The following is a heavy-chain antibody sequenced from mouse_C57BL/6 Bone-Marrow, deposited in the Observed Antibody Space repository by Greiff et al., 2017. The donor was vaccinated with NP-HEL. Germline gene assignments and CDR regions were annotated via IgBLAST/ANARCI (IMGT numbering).Heavy chain of an antibody. D-gene: IGHD1-1*01. CDR1: GFSLTSYG. Sequence: QVQLQQSGPGLVQPSQSLSITCTVSGFSLTSYGVHWVRQSPGKGLEWLGVIWCGGSTDYNAAFISRLSISKDNSKSQVFFKMNSLQADDTAIYYCARGGGRTVFYWYFDVWGTGTTVTVSS. CDR2: IWCGGST. CDR3: ARGGGRTVFYWYFDV. V-gene: IGHV2-2*01. J-gene: IGHJ1*03.